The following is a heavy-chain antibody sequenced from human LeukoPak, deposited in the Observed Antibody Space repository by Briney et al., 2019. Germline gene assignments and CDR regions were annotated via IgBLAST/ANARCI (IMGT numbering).Heavy chain of an antibody. CDR2: IFHNGNI. V-gene: IGHV4-4*02. CDR3: ARHLGYSYGVLSY. CDR1: GGSISSGNW. J-gene: IGHJ4*02. Sequence: PSETLSLTCAVSGGSISSGNWWTWVRQPPGKGLEWIGEIFHNGNINYNPSLKSRVTISVDTSKNQFSLKLSSVTAADTAVYYCARHLGYSYGVLSYWGQGTLVTVSS. D-gene: IGHD5-18*01.